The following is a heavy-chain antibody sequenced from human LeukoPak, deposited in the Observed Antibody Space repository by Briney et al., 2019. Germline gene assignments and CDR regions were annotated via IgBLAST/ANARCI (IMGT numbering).Heavy chain of an antibody. J-gene: IGHJ4*02. CDR3: ARDLSSGYYVRTHHFDY. Sequence: SVKVSCKASGGTFSSYAISWVRQAPGQGLEWMGRIIPIFGTANYAQKFQGRVTITTDESTSTAYMELSSLRSEDTAVYYCARDLSSGYYVRTHHFDYWGQGTLVTVSS. CDR2: IIPIFGTA. D-gene: IGHD3-22*01. CDR1: GGTFSSYA. V-gene: IGHV1-69*05.